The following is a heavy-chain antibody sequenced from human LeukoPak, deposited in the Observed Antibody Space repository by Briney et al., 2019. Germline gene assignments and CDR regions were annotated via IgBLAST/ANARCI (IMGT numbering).Heavy chain of an antibody. Sequence: GGSLRLSCTASKFTFSSFWMSWVRQAPGKGLEWVANINQDGSEKNYVDSVKGRFTISRDNAKNSLYLQMNTLRAEDTAVYYCASVSGRKEDAFDIWGQGTMVTVSS. D-gene: IGHD1-26*01. J-gene: IGHJ3*02. V-gene: IGHV3-7*01. CDR2: INQDGSEK. CDR1: KFTFSSFW. CDR3: ASVSGRKEDAFDI.